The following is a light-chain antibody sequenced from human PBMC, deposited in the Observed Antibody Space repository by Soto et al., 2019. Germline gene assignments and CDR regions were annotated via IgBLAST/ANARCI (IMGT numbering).Light chain of an antibody. J-gene: IGKJ2*01. CDR1: QSLLHSNGYNY. V-gene: IGKV2-28*01. CDR3: MQALQTRGYT. Sequence: DIVMTQSPLSLPVTPGEPASISCRSSQSLLHSNGYNYLDWYLQKPGQSPQLLIYLGSNRASGVPDRFGGSGSGTDFTLNISRVEAEDVGVYYCMQALQTRGYTFGQGNKLEIK. CDR2: LGS.